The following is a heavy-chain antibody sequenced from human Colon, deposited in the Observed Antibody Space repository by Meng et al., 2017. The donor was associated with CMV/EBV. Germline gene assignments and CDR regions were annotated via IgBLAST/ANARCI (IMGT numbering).Heavy chain of an antibody. CDR2: VYDNGRG. D-gene: IGHD2/OR15-2a*01. CDR1: ASINSYY. CDR3: ASSEWGQTSHYFYAMDV. J-gene: IGHJ6*02. V-gene: IGHV4-59*08. Sequence: ASINSYYWSWFRQPPGKGLEGLGYVYDNGRGNYNPSLQSRLTISLDTSRNQFSLKLTSVTAADTAIYFCASSEWGQTSHYFYAMDVWGPGTTVTVSS.